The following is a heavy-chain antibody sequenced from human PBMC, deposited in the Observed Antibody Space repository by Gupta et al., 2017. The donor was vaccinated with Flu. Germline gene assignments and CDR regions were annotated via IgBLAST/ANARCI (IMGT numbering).Heavy chain of an antibody. CDR1: GGSISSRSYY. CDR3: ASSKYNWNDYWYFDI. D-gene: IGHD1-1*01. J-gene: IGHJ2*01. V-gene: IGHV4-39*01. Sequence: QLQLQESGPGLVKPSETLSLTCTVSGGSISSRSYYWGWIRQPPGKGLEWIGSIYYSGSTYYNPSLKSRVTISVDTSKNQFSLKLSSVTAADTAVYYCASSKYNWNDYWYFDIWGRGTLVTVSS. CDR2: IYYSGST.